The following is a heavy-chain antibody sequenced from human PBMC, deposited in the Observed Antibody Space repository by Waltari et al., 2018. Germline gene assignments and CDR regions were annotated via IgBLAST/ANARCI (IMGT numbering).Heavy chain of an antibody. CDR3: AKDLYSGSVPYYFDY. J-gene: IGHJ4*02. CDR2: IKYDGTQE. CDR1: GFTFSGYG. D-gene: IGHD1-26*01. Sequence: QVQLVESGGGVVQPGESLTVACAASGFTFSGYGMPWVRQAPGEGLGWVAFIKYDGTQEYYADSVKGRFTISRDNSKDTLYLQMNSLRAEDTALYYCAKDLYSGSVPYYFDYWGQGTPVTVSS. V-gene: IGHV3-30*02.